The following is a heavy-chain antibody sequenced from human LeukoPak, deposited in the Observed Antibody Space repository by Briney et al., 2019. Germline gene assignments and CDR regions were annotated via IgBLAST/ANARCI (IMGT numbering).Heavy chain of an antibody. V-gene: IGHV3-30*04. D-gene: IGHD5-12*01. Sequence: GGSLRLSCAASGFAFSTFAMHWVRQAPGKGLEWVAVISYDGNTKYYADSVKGRFTISRDNSKNTLYLQMNSLRAEDTAVYYCARDRDSGYDHTDPHFDYWGQGSLVTVSS. CDR2: ISYDGNTK. CDR1: GFAFSTFA. J-gene: IGHJ4*02. CDR3: ARDRDSGYDHTDPHFDY.